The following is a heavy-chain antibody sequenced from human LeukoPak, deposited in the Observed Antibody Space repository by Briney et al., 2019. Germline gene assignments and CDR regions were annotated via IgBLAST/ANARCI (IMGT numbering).Heavy chain of an antibody. Sequence: KPSETLSPTRAVYGGSLSGCFWGWGRQSPREGVGWVGGINPCGIINYNPSLKSRVTISLDTSKYQFSLKLSSMTAADTAVYYCARETYYSRSGIYYRNWFDPWGQGTLVTVSS. J-gene: IGHJ5*02. CDR3: ARETYYSRSGIYYRNWFDP. D-gene: IGHD3-10*01. V-gene: IGHV4-34*01. CDR1: GGSLSGCF. CDR2: INPCGII.